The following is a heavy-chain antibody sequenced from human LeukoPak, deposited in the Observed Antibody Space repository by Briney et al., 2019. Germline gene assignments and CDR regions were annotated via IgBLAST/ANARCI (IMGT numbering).Heavy chain of an antibody. Sequence: SQTLSLTCAISGDSVSSNSAAWNWIRQSPSRGLEWLGRTYYRSKWYNDYAVSVKSRITINPDTSKNQFSLQLNSVTPEDTAVYYCARAFPSLQWLVPFPDYWGQGTLVTVSS. J-gene: IGHJ4*02. CDR1: GDSVSSNSAA. CDR2: TYYRSKWYN. V-gene: IGHV6-1*01. CDR3: ARAFPSLQWLVPFPDY. D-gene: IGHD6-19*01.